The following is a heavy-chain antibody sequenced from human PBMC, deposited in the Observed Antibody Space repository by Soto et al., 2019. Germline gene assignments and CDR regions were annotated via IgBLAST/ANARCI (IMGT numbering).Heavy chain of an antibody. CDR3: ASALRFDGVDV. CDR1: GGSISSGDYY. Sequence: QVQLQESGPGLVRPSQTLSLTCTVSGGSISSGDYYWNWIRQPPGKGLEWIGYIHYSVSTYYNPSLKSRASISVDTSKNQFSLILSSVTATDTAVYYCASALRFDGVDVWGQGTVVTVSS. CDR2: IHYSVST. J-gene: IGHJ3*01. V-gene: IGHV4-30-4*01.